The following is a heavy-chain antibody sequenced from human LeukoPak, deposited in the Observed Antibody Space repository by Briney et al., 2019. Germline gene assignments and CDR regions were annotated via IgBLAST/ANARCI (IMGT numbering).Heavy chain of an antibody. V-gene: IGHV3-23*01. CDR1: GFTFSRYW. CDR2: ISGSGGST. J-gene: IGHJ6*02. D-gene: IGHD2-2*01. Sequence: GGSLRLSCAASGFTFSRYWMSWVRQAPGEGLEWVSAISGSGGSTYYADSVKGRFTISRDNSKNTLYLQMNSLRAEDTAVYYCANSGGYCSSTSCLYYYYYYGMDVWGQGTTVTVSS. CDR3: ANSGGYCSSTSCLYYYYYYGMDV.